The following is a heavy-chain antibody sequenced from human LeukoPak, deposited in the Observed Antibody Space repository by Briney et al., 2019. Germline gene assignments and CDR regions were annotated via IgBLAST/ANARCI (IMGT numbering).Heavy chain of an antibody. Sequence: GGSLRLSCAASGFIFSSFGMHWVRQAPGKGLEWVAVIWYDGTNKYYADSVKGRFTISRDNSKNTLYLQMNSLRAEDTAVYYCARATVTRWFDPWGQGTLVTVSS. D-gene: IGHD4-17*01. J-gene: IGHJ5*02. CDR1: GFIFSSFG. V-gene: IGHV3-33*08. CDR2: IWYDGTNK. CDR3: ARATVTRWFDP.